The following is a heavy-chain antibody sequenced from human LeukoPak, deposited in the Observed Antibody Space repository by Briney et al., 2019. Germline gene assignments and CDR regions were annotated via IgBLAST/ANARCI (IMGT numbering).Heavy chain of an antibody. CDR2: IHPSGIF. CDR1: GGSCDDYY. CDR3: ARGRDRSKAGDH. Sequence: SETLSLTCAVYGGSCDDYYCSWIRQPPGKGLEWIGEIHPSGIFFYNSSLMSRVTISIATSKSQFSLRLTSVTAADTAFYYCARGRDRSKAGDHWGQGSLVTVSS. V-gene: IGHV4-34*01. D-gene: IGHD5-24*01. J-gene: IGHJ4*02.